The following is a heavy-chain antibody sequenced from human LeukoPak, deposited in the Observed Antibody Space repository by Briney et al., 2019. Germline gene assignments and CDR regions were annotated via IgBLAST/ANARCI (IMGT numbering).Heavy chain of an antibody. V-gene: IGHV3-48*03. CDR1: GFTFSTYE. CDR3: ARESATYSSGYWFDY. J-gene: IGHJ4*02. CDR2: ISTRGTTI. D-gene: IGHD6-19*01. Sequence: GGPLRLSCAASGFTFSTYEMNWVRQAPGKELEWVSYISTRGTTIFYADSVKGRFTISRDNAKNSLFLQMNSLRAEDTAAYYCARESATYSSGYWFDYWGQGTLVTVSS.